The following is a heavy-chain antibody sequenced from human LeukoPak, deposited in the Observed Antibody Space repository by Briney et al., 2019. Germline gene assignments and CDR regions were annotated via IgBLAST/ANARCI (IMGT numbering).Heavy chain of an antibody. CDR3: ARGFGMKTGEAFDI. J-gene: IGHJ3*02. D-gene: IGHD3-10*01. CDR2: MYYSGST. Sequence: SETLSLTCTVSGGSISSSSDYWGWVRQPPGKGLEWIGSMYYSGSTYYNPSLKSRVTISVDTSKSQFSLKLSSVTAADTAVYYCARGFGMKTGEAFDIWGQGTMVTVSS. CDR1: GGSISSSSDY. V-gene: IGHV4-39*07.